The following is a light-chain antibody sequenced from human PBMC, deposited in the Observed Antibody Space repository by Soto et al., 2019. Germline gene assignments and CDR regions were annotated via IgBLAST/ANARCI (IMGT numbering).Light chain of an antibody. Sequence: DIQMTQSPSSLSASVGDRVTITCRASQGISNYLVWYQQKQGKVPKLLIYAASTLQSGVPSRFSGSGSGTDFTLTISRLEPEDFAVYYCQQYGSSPPVYTFGQGTKLEIK. J-gene: IGKJ2*01. CDR3: QQYGSSPPVYT. CDR2: AAS. V-gene: IGKV1-27*01. CDR1: QGISNY.